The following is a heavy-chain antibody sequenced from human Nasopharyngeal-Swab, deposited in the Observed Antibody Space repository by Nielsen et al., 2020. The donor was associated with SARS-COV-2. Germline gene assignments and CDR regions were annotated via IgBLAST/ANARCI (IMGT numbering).Heavy chain of an antibody. Sequence: ASVKVSCKASGYTFTDYGISWVRQAPGQGLEWMEWLSAYNGNTNYAQRVQGRVTMTTDTSTSTAYMELRSLRSDDTAVYYCARERRGGYHDAFDIWGQGTMVTVSS. V-gene: IGHV1-18*01. D-gene: IGHD2-15*01. CDR3: ARERRGGYHDAFDI. J-gene: IGHJ3*02. CDR2: LSAYNGNT. CDR1: GYTFTDYG.